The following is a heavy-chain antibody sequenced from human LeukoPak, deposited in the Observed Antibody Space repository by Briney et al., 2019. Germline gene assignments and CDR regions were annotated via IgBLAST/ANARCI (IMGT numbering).Heavy chain of an antibody. CDR3: ARDHSYYYDSSPDY. D-gene: IGHD3-22*01. CDR1: GYTFTSYG. CDR2: ISAYNGNT. V-gene: IGHV1-18*01. J-gene: IGHJ4*02. Sequence: ASVKVSCKASGYTFTSYGISWVRQAPGQGLEWMGWISAYNGNTNYAQKLQGRVTMTTDTSTSTAYMELRSLRSDDTAVYYCARDHSYYYDSSPDYWGRGTLVTVSS.